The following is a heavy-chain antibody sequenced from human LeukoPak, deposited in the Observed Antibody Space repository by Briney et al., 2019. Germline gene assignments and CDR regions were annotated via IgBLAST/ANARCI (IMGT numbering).Heavy chain of an antibody. CDR3: TTGYSSSWYY. CDR2: IRSRTDGGTT. V-gene: IGHV3-15*01. D-gene: IGHD6-13*01. CDR1: GFTISGAW. Sequence: GGSLRLSCVASGFTISGAWMSWVRQVPGKGLEWIGHIRSRTDGGTTGYAAPVKGRFTISRDNSKNTLYLQMNSLKTEDTAVYYCTTGYSSSWYYWGQGTLVTVSS. J-gene: IGHJ4*02.